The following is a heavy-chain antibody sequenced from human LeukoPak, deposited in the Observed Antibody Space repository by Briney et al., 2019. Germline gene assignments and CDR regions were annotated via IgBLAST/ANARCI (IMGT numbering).Heavy chain of an antibody. CDR3: ARGGHFEY. CDR1: GDSVSSDSSA. D-gene: IGHD6-25*01. Sequence: SQTLSLTCAISGDSVSSDSSACNWFRQSPSRGLEWLGRTYYRSRWYYDYAVSVKSRITINPDTSNNQFSLQLNSVTPEDTAVYYCARGGHFEYWGQGTLVTVSS. V-gene: IGHV6-1*01. CDR2: TYYRSRWYY. J-gene: IGHJ4*02.